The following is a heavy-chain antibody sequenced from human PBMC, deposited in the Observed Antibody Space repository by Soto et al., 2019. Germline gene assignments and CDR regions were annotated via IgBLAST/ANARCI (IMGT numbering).Heavy chain of an antibody. D-gene: IGHD3-10*01. J-gene: IGHJ4*02. Sequence: GGSLRLSCTVSGVTFSNYAMNWVRQAPGKGLEWVSSLSGSGGTTYYADSVKGRFIISRDNSKNTLYLLMNSLRAEDTALYYCAKQRADYGSGADTFYFDSWGQGALVTVAS. CDR2: LSGSGGTT. CDR1: GVTFSNYA. V-gene: IGHV3-23*01. CDR3: AKQRADYGSGADTFYFDS.